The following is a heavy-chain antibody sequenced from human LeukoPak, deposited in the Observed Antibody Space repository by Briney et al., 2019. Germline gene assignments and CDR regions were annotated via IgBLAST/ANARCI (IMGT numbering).Heavy chain of an antibody. D-gene: IGHD5-12*01. V-gene: IGHV3-7*01. Sequence: GGSLRLSCAASGFTFSDYWMHWVRQAPGKGLEWVANIKQDGSEKYYVDSVKGRFTISRDNAENTLFLQMNSLRAEDMAVYYCARDVSGYTYRSWXDPWXXXTXXTVS. CDR3: ARDVSGYTYRSWXDP. CDR1: GFTFSDYW. CDR2: IKQDGSEK. J-gene: IGHJ5*02.